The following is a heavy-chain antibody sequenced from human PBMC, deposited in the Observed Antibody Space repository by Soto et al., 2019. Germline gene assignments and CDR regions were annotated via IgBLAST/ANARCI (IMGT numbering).Heavy chain of an antibody. J-gene: IGHJ5*02. CDR2: INTSGGST. Sequence: ASVKVSCKASVYTFTNYYMHWVRQAPGQWLELMCVINTSGGSTTXSQNFQGRVXMTRDTSASTVXMELSXVRPDDTAVXYCARGGSSSFSWLDRWGQGSLVTVSS. D-gene: IGHD6-6*01. CDR3: ARGGSSSFSWLDR. V-gene: IGHV1-46*01. CDR1: VYTFTNYY.